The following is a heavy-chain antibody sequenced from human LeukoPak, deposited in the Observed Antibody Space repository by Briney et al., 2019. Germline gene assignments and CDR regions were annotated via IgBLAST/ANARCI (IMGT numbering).Heavy chain of an antibody. Sequence: PGGSLRLSCAASGFTFSNYWMTWFRQTPGKGLEWVGNIKPDGSEKYYVDSVKGRFTISRDNAKNSLYLQMNSLRIEDTAVYYCALRGYSSSWTALDYWGQGTLVTVSS. CDR1: GFTFSNYW. CDR2: IKPDGSEK. J-gene: IGHJ4*02. V-gene: IGHV3-7*01. D-gene: IGHD6-13*01. CDR3: ALRGYSSSWTALDY.